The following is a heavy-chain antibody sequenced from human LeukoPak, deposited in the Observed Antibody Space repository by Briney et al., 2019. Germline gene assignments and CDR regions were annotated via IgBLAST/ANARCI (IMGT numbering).Heavy chain of an antibody. CDR2: ISYDGNNK. V-gene: IGHV3-30*01. D-gene: IGHD3-10*01. Sequence: PRSSLRLSCAASGFTFSRNVMHWVRQAPGKGLEWVALISYDGNNKFYADSVKGRFTISRDNSRNTLYLQMNSLRGEDAAVYSCARGGIPTGPYYYFYYMDVWGKGTAVTVSS. CDR1: GFTFSRNV. CDR3: ARGGIPTGPYYYFYYMDV. J-gene: IGHJ6*03.